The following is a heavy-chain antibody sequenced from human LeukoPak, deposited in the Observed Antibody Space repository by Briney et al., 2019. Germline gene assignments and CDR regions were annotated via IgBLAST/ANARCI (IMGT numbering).Heavy chain of an antibody. CDR1: GGSFSGYY. V-gene: IGHV4-34*01. Sequence: PSETLSLTCAVYGGSFSGYYWSWIRQPPGKGLEWIGEINHSGSTYYNPSLKSRVTISVDTSKNQFSLKLSSVTAADTAVYYCARLQHDYVWGSYRYTGGTYFDYWGQGTLVTVSS. J-gene: IGHJ4*02. CDR3: ARLQHDYVWGSYRYTGGTYFDY. D-gene: IGHD3-16*02. CDR2: INHSGST.